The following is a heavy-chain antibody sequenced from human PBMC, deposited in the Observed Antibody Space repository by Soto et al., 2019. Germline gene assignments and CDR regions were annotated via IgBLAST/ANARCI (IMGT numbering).Heavy chain of an antibody. D-gene: IGHD6-6*01. V-gene: IGHV4-4*07. Sequence: SETLSLTCTVSGGSISSYYWSWIRQPAGKGLEWIGRIYTSGSTNYNPSLKSRVTMSVDTSKNQFSLKLSSVTAADTAVYYCARVRIAARTGAYGMDVWGQGTTVTVPS. J-gene: IGHJ6*02. CDR2: IYTSGST. CDR1: GGSISSYY. CDR3: ARVRIAARTGAYGMDV.